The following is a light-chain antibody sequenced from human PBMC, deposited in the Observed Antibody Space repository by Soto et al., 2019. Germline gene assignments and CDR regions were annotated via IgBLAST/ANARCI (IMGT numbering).Light chain of an antibody. CDR1: SSDVGAYSY. Sequence: QSALTQPASVSGSPGQSITISCTGTSSDVGAYSYVSWYQQHPGKAPKLMIYDVTNRPSGVSNRFSGSKSGYTASLTISGLQAEDEADYYCSSYTTSSTYVFGTGTKLTVL. V-gene: IGLV2-14*03. CDR2: DVT. J-gene: IGLJ1*01. CDR3: SSYTTSSTYV.